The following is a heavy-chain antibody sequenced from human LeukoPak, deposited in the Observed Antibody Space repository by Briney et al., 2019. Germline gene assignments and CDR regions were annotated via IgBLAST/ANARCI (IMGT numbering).Heavy chain of an antibody. CDR1: GHTFTGYY. Sequence: ASVKVSCKASGHTFTGYYMHWVRQATGQGLEWMGWMNPNSGNTGYAQKFQGRVTITRNTSISTAYMELSSLRSEDTAVYYCAREVAGSIPRIDYWGQGTLVTVSS. CDR2: MNPNSGNT. D-gene: IGHD1-26*01. CDR3: AREVAGSIPRIDY. J-gene: IGHJ4*02. V-gene: IGHV1-8*03.